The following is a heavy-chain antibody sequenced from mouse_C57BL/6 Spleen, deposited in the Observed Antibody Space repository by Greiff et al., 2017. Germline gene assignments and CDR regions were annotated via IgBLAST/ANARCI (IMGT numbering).Heavy chain of an antibody. D-gene: IGHD1-1*01. CDR2: IDPSDSYT. CDR3: ARYYYGRRYFDV. J-gene: IGHJ1*03. Sequence: QVQLKQPGAELVMPGASVKLSCKASGYTFTSYWMHWVKQRPGQGLEWIGEIDPSDSYTNYNQKFKGKSTLTVDKSSSTAYMQLSSLTSEDSAVYYCARYYYGRRYFDVWGTGTTVTVSS. CDR1: GYTFTSYW. V-gene: IGHV1-69*01.